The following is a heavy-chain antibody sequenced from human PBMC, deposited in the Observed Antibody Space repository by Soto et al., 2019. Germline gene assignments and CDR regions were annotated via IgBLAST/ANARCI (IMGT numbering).Heavy chain of an antibody. V-gene: IGHV3-30*18. D-gene: IGHD3-10*01. CDR3: AKGGYYGSGSRPFDY. CDR1: GFTFSSYG. Sequence: QVQLVESWGGVVQPGRSLRLSCAASGFTFSSYGMHWVRQAPGKGLEWVAVISYDGSNKYYADSVKGRFTISRDNSKNTLYLQMNSLRAEDTAVYYCAKGGYYGSGSRPFDYWGQGTLVTVSS. CDR2: ISYDGSNK. J-gene: IGHJ4*02.